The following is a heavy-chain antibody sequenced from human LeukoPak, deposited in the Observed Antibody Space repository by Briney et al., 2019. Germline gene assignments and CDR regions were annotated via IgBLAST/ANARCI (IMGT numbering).Heavy chain of an antibody. CDR1: GFTFSSYA. J-gene: IGHJ4*02. Sequence: GGSLRLSCAASGFTFSSYAMHWVRQAPGKGLEWVAVISYDGSNIYYADSVKGRFTISRDNSKNTLYLQMNSLRAEDRPVYYCTKVGGWTLGATRFDYWSQGTLVTVSS. CDR3: TKVGGWTLGATRFDY. D-gene: IGHD1-26*01. V-gene: IGHV3-30*04. CDR2: ISYDGSNI.